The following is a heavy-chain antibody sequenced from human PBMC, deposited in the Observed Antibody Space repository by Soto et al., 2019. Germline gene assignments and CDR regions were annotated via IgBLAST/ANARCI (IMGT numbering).Heavy chain of an antibody. D-gene: IGHD2-2*03. J-gene: IGHJ6*02. CDR3: AKDGYCSSTSCYDKLGDYYYYGMDV. CDR1: GFTFRSYG. Sequence: GGSLGLSCAASGFTFRSYGMHWVRQAPGKWLEWVAVISYDGSNKYYADSVKGRFTISRDNSKNTLYLQMNSLRAEDTAVYYCAKDGYCSSTSCYDKLGDYYYYGMDVWGQGTTVTVSS. V-gene: IGHV3-30*18. CDR2: ISYDGSNK.